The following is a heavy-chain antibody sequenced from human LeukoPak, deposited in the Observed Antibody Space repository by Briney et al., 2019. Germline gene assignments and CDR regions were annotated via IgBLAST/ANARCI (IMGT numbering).Heavy chain of an antibody. V-gene: IGHV3-7*01. CDR1: GFTFSSYW. D-gene: IGHD1-1*01. Sequence: GGSLRLSCAASGFTFSSYWMSWVRQAPGKGLEWVANIKQDGSEKYYVDSVKGRFTISRDNAKNSLYLQMNSLRVEDTAVYYCARSPPLWNGDAFDIWGQGTMVTVSS. CDR2: IKQDGSEK. CDR3: ARSPPLWNGDAFDI. J-gene: IGHJ3*02.